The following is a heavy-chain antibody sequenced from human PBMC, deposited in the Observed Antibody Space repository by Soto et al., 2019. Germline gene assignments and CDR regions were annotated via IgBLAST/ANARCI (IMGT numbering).Heavy chain of an antibody. Sequence: SETLSLTCTVSVGSISSFYWSWIRQPPGEGLEWIGYVYHKRSTDYDPTLKSRATISLDTSKNQFSLRLSSVTAADTAVYFCARDRSGYCSGGKCYSHSFDVWGQGTMVTVSS. CDR1: VGSISSFY. D-gene: IGHD2-15*01. V-gene: IGHV4-59*01. CDR3: ARDRSGYCSGGKCYSHSFDV. J-gene: IGHJ3*01. CDR2: VYHKRST.